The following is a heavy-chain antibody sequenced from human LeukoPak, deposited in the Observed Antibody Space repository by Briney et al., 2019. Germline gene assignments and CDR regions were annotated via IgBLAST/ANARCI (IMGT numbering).Heavy chain of an antibody. CDR2: IIPILGIA. J-gene: IGHJ4*02. D-gene: IGHD5-24*01. CDR3: ASSRDGYKYYFDY. CDR1: GGTFGSYA. Sequence: GASVKVSCKASGGTFGSYAISWVRQAPGQGLEWMGRIIPILGIANYAQKFQGRVTITADKSTSTAYMELSSLRSEDTAVYYCASSRDGYKYYFDYWGQGTLVTVSS. V-gene: IGHV1-69*04.